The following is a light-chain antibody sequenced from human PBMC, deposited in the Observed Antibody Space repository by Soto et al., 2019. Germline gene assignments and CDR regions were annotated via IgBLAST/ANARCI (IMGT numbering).Light chain of an antibody. V-gene: IGKV1D-16*01. Sequence: DIQMTQAPSSLSASVGDRVTITFRASQGISSWLAWYQQKPGKAPKLLIYAASSLQSGVPSRFSGSGSGTEFTLTVSSLQPDDFATYYCQQYNTYSTFGQGTKVDIK. CDR2: AAS. J-gene: IGKJ1*01. CDR1: QGISSW. CDR3: QQYNTYST.